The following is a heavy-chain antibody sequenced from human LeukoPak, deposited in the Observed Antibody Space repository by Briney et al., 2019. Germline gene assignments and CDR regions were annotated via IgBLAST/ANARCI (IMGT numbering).Heavy chain of an antibody. CDR3: AKRGVVPAATDYFDY. CDR1: GCTFSSYA. V-gene: IGHV3-23*01. CDR2: ISGSGGST. Sequence: PGGSLSLSCAASGCTFSSYAMSWVRQAPGKGLEWVSAISGSGGSTYYADSVKGRFTISRDNSKNTLYLQMNSLRAEDTAVYYCAKRGVVPAATDYFDYWGQGTLVTVSS. J-gene: IGHJ4*02. D-gene: IGHD2-2*01.